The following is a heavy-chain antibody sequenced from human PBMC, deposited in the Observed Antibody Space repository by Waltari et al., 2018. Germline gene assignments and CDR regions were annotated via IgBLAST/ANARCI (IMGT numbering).Heavy chain of an antibody. CDR3: ARDVGRYDAFDI. CDR2: IYYSGST. V-gene: IGHV4-59*01. CDR1: GGSISSYY. J-gene: IGHJ3*02. D-gene: IGHD3-10*01. Sequence: QVQLQESGSGLVKPSETLSLTCTVSGGSISSYYWRWIRQPPGTGLEWIGYIYYSGSTNYNPSLKSRVTISVDTSKNQFSLKLSSVTAADTAVYYCARDVGRYDAFDIWGQGTMVTVSS.